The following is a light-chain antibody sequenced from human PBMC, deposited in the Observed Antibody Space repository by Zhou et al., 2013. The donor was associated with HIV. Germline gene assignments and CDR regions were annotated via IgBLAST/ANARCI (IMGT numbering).Light chain of an antibody. Sequence: QSALTQPPSASGTPGQSVTISCTGTSSDVGGYNYVAWYQQHPGKVPKIMIYEVNKRPSGVPDRFSGSKSGNTASLTVSGLQAEDEAEYFCQSYGSNLGGWVLFGGGTKLTV. CDR2: EVN. CDR1: SSDVGGYNY. V-gene: IGLV2-8*01. J-gene: IGLJ3*02. CDR3: QSYGSNLGGWVL.